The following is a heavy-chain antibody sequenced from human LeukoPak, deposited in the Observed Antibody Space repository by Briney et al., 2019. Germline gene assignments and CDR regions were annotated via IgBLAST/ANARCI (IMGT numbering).Heavy chain of an antibody. V-gene: IGHV1-69*05. CDR3: AREAVGATLYFDY. CDR2: IIPIFGTA. Sequence: SVKVSCKASGGTFSSYAISWVRQAPGQGLEWMGGIIPIFGTANYAQKLQGRVTITTDESTSIAYMELSSLRSEDTAVYYCAREAVGATLYFDYWGQGTLVTVSS. CDR1: GGTFSSYA. J-gene: IGHJ4*02. D-gene: IGHD1-26*01.